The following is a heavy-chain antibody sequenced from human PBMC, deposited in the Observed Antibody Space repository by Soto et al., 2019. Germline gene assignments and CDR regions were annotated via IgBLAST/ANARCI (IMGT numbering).Heavy chain of an antibody. CDR3: ARGRSAMWFGETNPDY. D-gene: IGHD3-10*01. V-gene: IGHV4-34*01. Sequence: PSETLSLTCAVYGGPFSGYYWSWIRQPPGKGLEWFGEINHSGSTNYNPSLKSRVTISVDTSKNQFSLKLSSVTAADTAVYYCARGRSAMWFGETNPDYWGQGTLVTVSS. J-gene: IGHJ4*02. CDR2: INHSGST. CDR1: GGPFSGYY.